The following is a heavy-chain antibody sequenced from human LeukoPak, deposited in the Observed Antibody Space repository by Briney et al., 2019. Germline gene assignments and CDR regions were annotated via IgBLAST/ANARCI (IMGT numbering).Heavy chain of an antibody. CDR1: GFTFSSYS. V-gene: IGHV3-21*01. J-gene: IGHJ4*02. CDR3: ASTTGDRDY. D-gene: IGHD7-27*01. Sequence: GGSLRLSCVASGFTFSSYSMNWVRQAPGKGLEWVSYISGSSTYIYYVDSLKGRFTISRDNAKNSLYLQMNSLRVEDTAVYYCASTTGDRDYWGQGTLVNVSS. CDR2: ISGSSTYI.